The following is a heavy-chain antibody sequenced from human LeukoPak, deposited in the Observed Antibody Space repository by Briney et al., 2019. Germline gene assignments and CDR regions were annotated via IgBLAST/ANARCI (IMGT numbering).Heavy chain of an antibody. D-gene: IGHD3-22*01. Sequence: ASVKVSCKASGYTFTAYYIHWVRQAPGQGLEWMGWFNPNSGGTNYAQEFQGRVTMTRDTSISTAYMELSRLRSDDTAVYYCAREYYFDNIGYYGVGDYWGQGTLVTVSS. CDR3: AREYYFDNIGYYGVGDY. CDR2: FNPNSGGT. V-gene: IGHV1-2*02. J-gene: IGHJ4*02. CDR1: GYTFTAYY.